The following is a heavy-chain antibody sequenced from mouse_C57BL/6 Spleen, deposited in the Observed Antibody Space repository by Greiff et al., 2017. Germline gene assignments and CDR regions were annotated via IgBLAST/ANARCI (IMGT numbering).Heavy chain of an antibody. V-gene: IGHV1-64*01. Sequence: QVQLQQPGAELVKPGASLKLSCKAPGYTFTSDWMYWVQQRLGQGLEWFGMIHLNSGSTNSTETFKSKVTLTVDKSSSTAYMQLSGLTSEDSAVYYCARDGCDRGFAYWGQGTLVTVSA. CDR2: IHLNSGST. D-gene: IGHD1-1*01. J-gene: IGHJ3*01. CDR3: ARDGCDRGFAY. CDR1: GYTFTSDW.